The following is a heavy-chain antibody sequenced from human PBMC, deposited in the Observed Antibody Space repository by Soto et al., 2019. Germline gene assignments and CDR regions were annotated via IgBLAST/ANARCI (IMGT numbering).Heavy chain of an antibody. Sequence: QVQLVESGGGVVQPGRSLRLSCAASGFTFNSYAMHWVRQAPDKGLEWVGFISYDGSNQYYADSVKGRFTISRDNSKNTLFVQMNSLRHEDTAIYFCARDQQSSFDYWGQGTLVTVSS. V-gene: IGHV3-30-3*01. CDR3: ARDQQSSFDY. J-gene: IGHJ4*02. CDR2: ISYDGSNQ. CDR1: GFTFNSYA. D-gene: IGHD2-2*01.